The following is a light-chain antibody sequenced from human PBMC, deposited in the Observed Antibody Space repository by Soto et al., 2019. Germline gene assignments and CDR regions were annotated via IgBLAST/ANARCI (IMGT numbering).Light chain of an antibody. CDR3: QHYGGMWT. J-gene: IGKJ1*01. Sequence: DIQMTQSPSTLSASVGDRVTITCRASQSISNRVAWYQQKPGKAPKVLIYDSSYLESGVPSRLSGSGYGTEFILTIRSLQPDDFVSYYCQHYGGMWTFGQGTQVDIK. CDR1: QSISNR. V-gene: IGKV1-5*01. CDR2: DSS.